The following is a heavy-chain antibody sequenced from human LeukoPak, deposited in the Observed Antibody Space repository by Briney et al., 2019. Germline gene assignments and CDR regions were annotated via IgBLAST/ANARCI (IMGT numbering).Heavy chain of an antibody. CDR2: VSIGADT. Sequence: AGGSLRLSCEASGFTFSSYAIHWLRQAPGRGLEWVSSVSIGADTYYADSVKGRFTISRDNSKNTLYLQMNSLRAEDTAVYYCAKNPRGYSGYEGSNFDYWGQGTLVTVSS. CDR3: AKNPRGYSGYEGSNFDY. J-gene: IGHJ4*02. CDR1: GFTFSSYA. V-gene: IGHV3-23*01. D-gene: IGHD5-12*01.